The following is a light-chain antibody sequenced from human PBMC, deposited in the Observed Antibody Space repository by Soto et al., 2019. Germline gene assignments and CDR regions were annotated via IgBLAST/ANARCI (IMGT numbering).Light chain of an antibody. J-gene: IGLJ1*01. CDR2: QVT. V-gene: IGLV2-14*01. CDR1: SSDLAIYNY. CDR3: SSYTDSSNYV. Sequence: QSVLTQPASVSGAPGQSITISCTGTSSDLAIYNYVSWYQQQPGKAPKLMIYQVTNRPSGVSNRFSGSQSGNTASLTISGLQAEDESDYYCSSYTDSSNYVFGTGTKGTVL.